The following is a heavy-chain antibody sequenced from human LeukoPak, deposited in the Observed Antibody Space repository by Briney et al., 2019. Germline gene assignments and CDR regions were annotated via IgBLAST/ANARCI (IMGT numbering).Heavy chain of an antibody. CDR2: ISSSSSYI. J-gene: IGHJ4*02. V-gene: IGHV3-21*01. CDR1: GFTFSSYW. D-gene: IGHD5-24*01. Sequence: GGSLRLSCAASGFTFSSYWMNWVRQAPGKGLEWVSSISSSSSYIYYADSVKGRFTISRDNAKNSLYLQMNSLRAEDTAVYYCARDKAGEMATIIDYWGREPWSPSPQ. CDR3: ARDKAGEMATIIDY.